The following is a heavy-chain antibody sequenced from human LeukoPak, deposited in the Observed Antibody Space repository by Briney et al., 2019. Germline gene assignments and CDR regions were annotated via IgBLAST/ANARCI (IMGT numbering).Heavy chain of an antibody. V-gene: IGHV4-61*01. D-gene: IGHD6-19*01. CDR1: GGSVSSGTYY. Sequence: PSETLSLTCTVSGGSVSSGTYYWSWIRQPPGKELEWIGYVSYIGSTNYNPSLKSRVTISRDTSKNQFSLNLSSVTAADTAVYYCARHWAGSAWTFDYWGQGTLVTVSS. J-gene: IGHJ4*02. CDR2: VSYIGST. CDR3: ARHWAGSAWTFDY.